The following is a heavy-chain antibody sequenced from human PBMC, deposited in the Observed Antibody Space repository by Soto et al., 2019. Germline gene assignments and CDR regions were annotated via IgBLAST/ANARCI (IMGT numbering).Heavy chain of an antibody. V-gene: IGHV3-48*01. J-gene: IGHJ4*02. CDR1: GFTFSSYS. CDR3: ARDGSGYDPFDY. D-gene: IGHD5-12*01. Sequence: EVQLVESGGGLVQPGGSLRLSCAASGFTFSSYSMNWVRQAPGKGLEWVSYISSSRSTIYYADSVKGRFTISRDNAKNSLYLQMNSLRAEDTAVYYCARDGSGYDPFDYWGQGTLVTVSS. CDR2: ISSSRSTI.